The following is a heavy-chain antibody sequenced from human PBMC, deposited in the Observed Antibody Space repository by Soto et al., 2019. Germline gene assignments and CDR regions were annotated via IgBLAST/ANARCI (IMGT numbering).Heavy chain of an antibody. CDR3: AREGAPLRFLEWLDHYYYYGIDV. CDR2: INPNSGGT. D-gene: IGHD3-3*01. V-gene: IGHV1-2*02. CDR1: GYTFTGYY. J-gene: IGHJ6*02. Sequence: GASVKVSCKASGYTFTGYYMHWVRQAPGQGLEWMGWINPNSGGTNYAQKFQGRVTMTRDTSISTAYMELSRLRSDDTAVYYCAREGAPLRFLEWLDHYYYYGIDVSGQGTTVTVYS.